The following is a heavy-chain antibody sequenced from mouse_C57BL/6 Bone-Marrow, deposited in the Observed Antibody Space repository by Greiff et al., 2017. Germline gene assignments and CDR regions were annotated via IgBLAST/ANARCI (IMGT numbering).Heavy chain of an antibody. CDR3: ARQGDYFYYYAMDD. V-gene: IGHV5-9*01. CDR2: ISGGGGNT. CDR1: GFTFSSYT. D-gene: IGHD2-4*01. J-gene: IGHJ4*01. Sequence: EVMLVESGGGLVKPGGSLKLSCAASGFTFSSYTMSWVRQTPEKRLEWVATISGGGGNTYYPDSVKGRFTISRDNAKNSLYLQMSSLRSEDTALYYCARQGDYFYYYAMDDWGQGTSVTVSS.